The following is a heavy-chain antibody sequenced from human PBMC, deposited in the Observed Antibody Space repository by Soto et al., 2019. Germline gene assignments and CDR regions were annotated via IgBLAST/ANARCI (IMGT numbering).Heavy chain of an antibody. Sequence: SETLSLTCTVSGDSISNNNFYWGWIRKPPGKGLEWIGSIYYSGSTYYNPSLKSRVTISVDTSNNQLSLKPSSVTAADTAVYYCARHYGYYSHYMDVWTKGTTVTVSS. CDR3: ARHYGYYSHYMDV. V-gene: IGHV4-39*01. J-gene: IGHJ6*03. CDR1: GDSISNNNFY. D-gene: IGHD3-10*01. CDR2: IYYSGST.